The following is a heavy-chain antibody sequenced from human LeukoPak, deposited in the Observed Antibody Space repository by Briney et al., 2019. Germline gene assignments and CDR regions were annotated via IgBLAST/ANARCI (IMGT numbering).Heavy chain of an antibody. CDR2: ISSSSSYI. V-gene: IGHV3-21*01. J-gene: IGHJ3*02. D-gene: IGHD1-14*01. CDR1: GFTFSSYS. CDR3: ARGPGGFDASDI. Sequence: GGSLRLSCAASGFTFSSYSMNWVRQAPGKGLEWVSSISSSSSYIYYADSVKGRFTISRDNAKNSLYLQMNSLRVEDTAVYYCARGPGGFDASDIWGQGTMVTVSS.